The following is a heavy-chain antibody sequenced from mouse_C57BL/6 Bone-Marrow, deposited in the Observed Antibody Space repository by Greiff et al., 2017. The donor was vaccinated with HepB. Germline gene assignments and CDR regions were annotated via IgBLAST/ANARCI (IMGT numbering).Heavy chain of an antibody. J-gene: IGHJ2*01. D-gene: IGHD1-1*01. Sequence: QVQLKQPGAELVKPGASVKLSCKASGYTFTSYWMHWVKQRPGQGLEWIGMIHPNSGSTNYNEKFKSKATLTVDKSSSTAYMQLSSLTSEDSAVYYCAKSTTVVDKWSDFDYWGQGTTLTVSS. CDR2: IHPNSGST. V-gene: IGHV1-64*01. CDR1: GYTFTSYW. CDR3: AKSTTVVDKWSDFDY.